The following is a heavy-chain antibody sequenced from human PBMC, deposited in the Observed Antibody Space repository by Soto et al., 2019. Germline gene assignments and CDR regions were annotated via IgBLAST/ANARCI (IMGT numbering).Heavy chain of an antibody. CDR2: IYYSGST. V-gene: IGHV4-59*01. J-gene: IGHJ4*02. Sequence: QVQLQESGPGLVKPSETLSLTCTVSGGSISSYYWSWTRQPPGKGLEWIGFIYYSGSTNYNPSLKSRVTISVDTSKTQFSLKLSSVTAADTAVYYCARDSSRAGYSYEFDYWGLGTLVTVSS. CDR1: GGSISSYY. D-gene: IGHD5-18*01. CDR3: ARDSSRAGYSYEFDY.